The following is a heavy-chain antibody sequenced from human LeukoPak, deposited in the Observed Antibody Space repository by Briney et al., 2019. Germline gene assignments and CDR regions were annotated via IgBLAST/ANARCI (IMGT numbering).Heavy chain of an antibody. CDR1: GYSISSGYY. D-gene: IGHD2-15*01. Sequence: SETLSLTCTVSGYSISSGYYWGWIRQPPGKGLEWIGSIHHSGSTYYNPSLKSRVTISDTSKNLFSLNMSSVTAADTAVYYCARLIYCSGGNCDLGYFDYWGQGTLVTVSS. J-gene: IGHJ4*02. CDR3: ARLIYCSGGNCDLGYFDY. CDR2: IHHSGST. V-gene: IGHV4-38-2*02.